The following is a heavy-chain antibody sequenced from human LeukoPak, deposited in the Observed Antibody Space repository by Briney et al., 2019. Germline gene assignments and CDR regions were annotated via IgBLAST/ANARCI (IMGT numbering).Heavy chain of an antibody. CDR1: GYTFTGYH. CDR3: ARPYSSGWPYDY. V-gene: IGHV1-2*02. J-gene: IGHJ4*02. D-gene: IGHD6-19*01. CDR2: INPDSGGT. Sequence: GASVKVSCKASGYTFTGYHMHWVRQAPGQGLEWMGWINPDSGGTDYAQKFQGRVTMTRDTSISTAYMELSRLRSDDTAVYYCARPYSSGWPYDYWGQGTLVTVSS.